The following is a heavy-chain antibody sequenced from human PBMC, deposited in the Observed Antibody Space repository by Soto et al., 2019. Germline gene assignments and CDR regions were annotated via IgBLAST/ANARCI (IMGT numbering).Heavy chain of an antibody. J-gene: IGHJ4*02. CDR3: ASGIQLRLRRINGGYSG. CDR2: IIPMFGTA. Sequence: QVQLVQSGAEVKKPESSVKVSCKAPGGTFSTYAISWVRQAPGQVLEWMGGIIPMFGTANYAQRFQDRVTITAHESTNTAYMELSSLRSEDTSVYFCASGIQLRLRRINGGYSGWGQGTLVTVSS. V-gene: IGHV1-69*12. D-gene: IGHD6-25*01. CDR1: GGTFSTYA.